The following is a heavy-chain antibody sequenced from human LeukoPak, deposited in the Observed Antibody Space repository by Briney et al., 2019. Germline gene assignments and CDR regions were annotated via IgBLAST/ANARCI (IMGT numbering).Heavy chain of an antibody. V-gene: IGHV1-18*04. CDR2: ISAYNGNT. CDR1: GYWFTGYF. Sequence: ASVMVSCKAAGYWFTGYFLNWVRQAPGQGLEWMGWISAYNGNTNYAQKLQGRVTMTTDTSTSTAYMELRSLRSDDTAVYYCARQYSSSWGVDYWGQGTLVTVSS. D-gene: IGHD6-13*01. J-gene: IGHJ4*02. CDR3: ARQYSSSWGVDY.